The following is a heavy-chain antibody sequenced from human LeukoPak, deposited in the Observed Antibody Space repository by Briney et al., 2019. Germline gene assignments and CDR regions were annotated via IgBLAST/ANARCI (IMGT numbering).Heavy chain of an antibody. D-gene: IGHD3-10*02. Sequence: GRSLRLSCAASGFTFDDYAMHWVRQAPGKGLEWVSGISWNSGSIGYADSVRGRFTISRDNAKNSLYLQMNSLRAEDTALYYCAKDMFGTRFDYWGQGTLVTVSP. J-gene: IGHJ4*02. CDR3: AKDMFGTRFDY. CDR2: ISWNSGSI. CDR1: GFTFDDYA. V-gene: IGHV3-9*01.